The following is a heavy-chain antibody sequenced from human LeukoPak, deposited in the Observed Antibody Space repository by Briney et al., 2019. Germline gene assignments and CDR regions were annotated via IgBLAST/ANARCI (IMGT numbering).Heavy chain of an antibody. CDR1: GYSFTSYW. D-gene: IGHD3-22*01. CDR2: IYPDDSDT. J-gene: IGHJ4*02. V-gene: IGHV5-51*01. Sequence: GESLKISCKGSGYSFTSYWIGWVRQMPGKGLEWMGIIYPDDSDTRYSPSFQGQVTISADKSISTAYLQWSSLKASDTAMYYCARHPNYYDSSGYYYAPVDYWGQGTLVTVSS. CDR3: ARHPNYYDSSGYYYAPVDY.